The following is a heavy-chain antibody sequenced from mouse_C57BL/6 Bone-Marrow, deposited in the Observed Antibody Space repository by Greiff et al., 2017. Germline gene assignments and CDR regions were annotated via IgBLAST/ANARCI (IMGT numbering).Heavy chain of an antibody. Sequence: DVMLVESGPGMVKPSQSLSLTCTVTGYSITSGYDWHWLRHFPGNKLEWMGYISYSGSTNYNPSLKSRISITHDTSKNHFFLKLNSVTTEDTATYYCARGNWDYFDYWGQGTTLTVSS. CDR1: GYSITSGYD. V-gene: IGHV3-1*01. CDR3: ARGNWDYFDY. D-gene: IGHD4-1*01. CDR2: ISYSGST. J-gene: IGHJ2*01.